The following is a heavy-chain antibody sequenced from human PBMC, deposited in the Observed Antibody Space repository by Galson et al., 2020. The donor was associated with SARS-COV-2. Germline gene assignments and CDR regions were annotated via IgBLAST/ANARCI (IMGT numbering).Heavy chain of an antibody. CDR1: GFTFSSYE. V-gene: IGHV3-48*03. D-gene: IGHD5-12*01. CDR2: ISSSGSTI. CDR3: ASIGGYDLGRSKVASSDY. J-gene: IGHJ4*02. Sequence: GESLKISCAASGFTFSSYEMNWVRQAPGKGLEWVSYISSSGSTIYYADSVKGRFTISRDNAKNSLYLQMNSLRAEDTAVYYCASIGGYDLGRSKVASSDYWGQGTLVTVSS.